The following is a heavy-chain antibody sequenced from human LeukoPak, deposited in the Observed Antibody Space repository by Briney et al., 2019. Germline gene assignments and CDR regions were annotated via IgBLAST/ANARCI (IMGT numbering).Heavy chain of an antibody. CDR2: INHSGYT. CDR3: TRMTTRHDY. J-gene: IGHJ4*02. Sequence: SETLSLTCAVSGVSFINYYWSWVRQTPGKGLEWIGEINHSGYTNDSPSLKSRVTLSIDTSRKQFSLNLRSVTVADTGIYYCTRMTTRHDYWGQGTLVTVSS. V-gene: IGHV4-34*01. CDR1: GVSFINYY. D-gene: IGHD4-17*01.